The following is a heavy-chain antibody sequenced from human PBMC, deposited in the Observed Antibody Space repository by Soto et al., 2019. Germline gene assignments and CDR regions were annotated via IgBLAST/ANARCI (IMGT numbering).Heavy chain of an antibody. V-gene: IGHV3-23*01. CDR3: AKSSFLYSSSYYYYPMDV. J-gene: IGHJ6*02. CDR2: ISGSGSSA. Sequence: VQLLESGGGLVQPGESLRLSCAGSGFTFRSHAMSWVRQAPGKGLEWVSSISGSGSSAYYADPVKGRFTISRDNSKSTLYLQTNSLRVEDTAVYYCAKSSFLYSSSYYYYPMDVWGQGTTVTVSS. D-gene: IGHD6-6*01. CDR1: GFTFRSHA.